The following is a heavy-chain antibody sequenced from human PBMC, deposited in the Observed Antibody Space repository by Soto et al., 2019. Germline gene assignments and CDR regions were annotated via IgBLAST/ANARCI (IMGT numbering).Heavy chain of an antibody. D-gene: IGHD3-3*01. CDR1: GGTFSSYA. CDR3: ARGLNDFWSGYYTSLAYYYYGMDV. Sequence: SVKVSCKASGGTFSSYAISWVRQAPGQGLEWMGGIIPIFGTANYAQKFQGRVTITADESTSTAYMELSSLRSEDTAVYYCARGLNDFWSGYYTSLAYYYYGMDVWGQGTTVTVSS. CDR2: IIPIFGTA. J-gene: IGHJ6*02. V-gene: IGHV1-69*13.